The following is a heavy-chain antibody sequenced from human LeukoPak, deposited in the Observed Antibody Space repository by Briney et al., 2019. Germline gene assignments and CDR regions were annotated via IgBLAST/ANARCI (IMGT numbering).Heavy chain of an antibody. CDR3: ARGPYYYDSSGYYYVYGMDV. CDR2: INPSGGST. J-gene: IGHJ6*02. V-gene: IGHV1-46*01. CDR1: GYTFTSYY. D-gene: IGHD3-22*01. Sequence: ASVKVSCKASGYTFTSYYMHWVRQAPGQGLEWMGIINPSGGSTSYAQKFQGRVTMTRDTSTSTVYMELSSLRSEDTAVYYCARGPYYYDSSGYYYVYGMDVWGQGTTATVSS.